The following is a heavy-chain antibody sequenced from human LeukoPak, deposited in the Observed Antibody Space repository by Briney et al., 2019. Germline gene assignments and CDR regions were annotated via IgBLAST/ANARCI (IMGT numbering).Heavy chain of an antibody. CDR3: ANSNRCTSPNCLGYYYFYMDV. CDR2: ISSSSSYI. Sequence: PGGSLRLSCAASGFTFSSYSMNWVRQAPGKGLEWVSSISSSSSYIYYADSVKGRFTISRDNAKNSLYLQMNSLRAEDTAVYYCANSNRCTSPNCLGYYYFYMDVWGKGTTVTVSS. J-gene: IGHJ6*03. V-gene: IGHV3-21*04. CDR1: GFTFSSYS. D-gene: IGHD2-8*01.